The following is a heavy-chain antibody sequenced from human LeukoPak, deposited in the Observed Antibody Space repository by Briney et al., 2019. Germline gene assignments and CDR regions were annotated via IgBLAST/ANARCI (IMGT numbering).Heavy chain of an antibody. CDR2: MNPNSGNT. J-gene: IGHJ6*03. CDR3: AREVTTAPYYYYYMDV. V-gene: IGHV1-8*03. Sequence: ASVKVSCKASGYTFTSYDINWVRQATGQGLEWMGWMNPNSGNTGYAQKFQGRVTITRNTSISTAYMELSSLRSEDTAVYYCAREVTTAPYYYYYMDVWGKGTTVTVSS. CDR1: GYTFTSYD. D-gene: IGHD4-11*01.